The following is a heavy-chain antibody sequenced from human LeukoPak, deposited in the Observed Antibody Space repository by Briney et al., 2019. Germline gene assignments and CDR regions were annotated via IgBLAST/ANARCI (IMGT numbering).Heavy chain of an antibody. D-gene: IGHD6-13*01. CDR3: ARSSSWPSDFDY. CDR1: DFTFTSYS. V-gene: IGHV3-21*01. J-gene: IGHJ4*02. Sequence: GGSLRLSCAASDFTFTSYSMNWVRQAPGKGLEWVSSISSSSSYIFYADSVKGRFTISRDNAKNSLYLQMNTLRAEDTAVYYCARSSSWPSDFDYWGQGTLVTVSS. CDR2: ISSSSSYI.